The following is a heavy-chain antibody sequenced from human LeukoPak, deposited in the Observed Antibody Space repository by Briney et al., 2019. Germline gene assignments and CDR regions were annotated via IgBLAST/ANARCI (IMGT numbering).Heavy chain of an antibody. CDR2: ISSSGSTI. Sequence: GGSLRLSCSTSGFTFGDYAMSWVRQAPGKGLEWVSYISSSGSTIYYADSVKGRFTISRDNAKNSLYLQMNSLRAEDTAVYYCARGGYSGYDKNFDYWGQGTLVTVSS. J-gene: IGHJ4*02. CDR1: GFTFGDYA. CDR3: ARGGYSGYDKNFDY. D-gene: IGHD5-12*01. V-gene: IGHV3-48*03.